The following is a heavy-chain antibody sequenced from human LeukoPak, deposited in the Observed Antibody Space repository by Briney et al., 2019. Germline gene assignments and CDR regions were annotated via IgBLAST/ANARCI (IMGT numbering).Heavy chain of an antibody. CDR1: GLTFSDEY. Sequence: GGSLRLSCAASGLTFSDEYMSWIRQAPGKGLEWVSYISNNGDFIAYADSVKGRFTISRDNAKNSLYLQMNSLRGEDTAFSKGTMVRGPFDYWGQGTLVTVSS. CDR3: TMVRGPFDY. V-gene: IGHV3-11*01. CDR2: ISNNGDFI. J-gene: IGHJ4*02. D-gene: IGHD3-10*01.